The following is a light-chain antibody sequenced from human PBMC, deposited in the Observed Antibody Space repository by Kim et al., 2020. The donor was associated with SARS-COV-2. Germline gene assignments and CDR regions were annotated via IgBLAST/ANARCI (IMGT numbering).Light chain of an antibody. Sequence: ASVKHNCALSRGHSSYAIAWHQQQPEKGPRYLMTVNSEGSHTKGDGIPNRFSGSTAGAERFLTISSLQSEDESDYYCQTWGAGRGVFGGGTQLTVL. CDR2: VNSEGSH. J-gene: IGLJ3*02. CDR3: QTWGAGRGV. V-gene: IGLV4-69*01. CDR1: RGHSSYA.